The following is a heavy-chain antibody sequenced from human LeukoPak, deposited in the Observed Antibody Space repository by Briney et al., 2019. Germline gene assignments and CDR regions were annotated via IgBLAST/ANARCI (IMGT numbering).Heavy chain of an antibody. J-gene: IGHJ4*02. CDR3: ARDEVGATTEFDY. CDR2: ISPSGSTI. D-gene: IGHD1-26*01. Sequence: GGSLRLSCAASGFTFSSYEMNWVRQAPGKGLEWVSYISPSGSTIYYAESVKGRFTISRDNAKNSLYLQMNSLRVEDTAGYYCARDEVGATTEFDYWGQGTVVTVSS. V-gene: IGHV3-48*03. CDR1: GFTFSSYE.